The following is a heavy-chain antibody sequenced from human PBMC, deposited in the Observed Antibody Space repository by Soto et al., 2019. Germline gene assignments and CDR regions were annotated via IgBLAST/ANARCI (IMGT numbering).Heavy chain of an antibody. CDR2: IYYSGST. CDR1: GGSISSGGYY. CDR3: ARAVMEYYGMDV. D-gene: IGHD2-21*01. Sequence: SETLSLTCTVSGGSISSGGYYWSWIRRHPGKGLEWIGYIYYSGSTYYNPSLKSRVTISVDTSKNQFSLKLSSVTAADTAVYYCARAVMEYYGMDVWGQGTTVTVSS. V-gene: IGHV4-31*03. J-gene: IGHJ6*02.